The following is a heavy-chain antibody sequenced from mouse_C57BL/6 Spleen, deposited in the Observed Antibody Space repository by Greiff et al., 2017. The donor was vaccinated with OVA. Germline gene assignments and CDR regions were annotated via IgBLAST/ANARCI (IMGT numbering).Heavy chain of an antibody. CDR1: GYSITSGYY. V-gene: IGHV3-6*01. CDR2: ISYDGSN. Sequence: EVKVEESGPGLVKPSQSLSLTCSVTGYSITSGYYWNWIRQFPGNKLEWMGYISYDGSNNYNPSLKNRISITRDTSKNQFFLKLNSVTTEDTATYYCARAYGSSYEWYFDVWGTGATVTVAS. CDR3: ARAYGSSYEWYFDV. D-gene: IGHD1-1*01. J-gene: IGHJ1*03.